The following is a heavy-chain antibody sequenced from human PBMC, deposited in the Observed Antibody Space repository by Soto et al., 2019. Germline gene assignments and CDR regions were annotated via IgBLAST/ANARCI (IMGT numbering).Heavy chain of an antibody. CDR1: GYTFTSYG. Sequence: ASVKVSCKASGYTFTSYGISWVRQAPGQGLEWMGWISAYNGNTNYAQKLQGRATMTTDTSTSTAYMELRSLRSDDTAVYYCARVGGYCSSTSCYGYYYYYRDVWGKGTTVTVSS. V-gene: IGHV1-18*01. J-gene: IGHJ6*03. D-gene: IGHD2-2*01. CDR3: ARVGGYCSSTSCYGYYYYYRDV. CDR2: ISAYNGNT.